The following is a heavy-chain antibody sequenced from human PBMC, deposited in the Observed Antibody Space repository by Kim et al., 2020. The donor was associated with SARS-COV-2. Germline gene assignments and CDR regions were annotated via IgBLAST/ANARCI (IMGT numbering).Heavy chain of an antibody. J-gene: IGHJ6*02. CDR2: IGTAGHT. CDR3: ARGLHDGYYLYGMDV. D-gene: IGHD2-8*01. CDR1: GFTFSAYD. V-gene: IGHV3-13*01. Sequence: GGSLRLSCATSGFTFSAYDMHWVRQATGKGLEWVSAIGTAGHTYYPGSVKGRFTISRENAKKSLYLQINSLRAGDTAVYYCARGLHDGYYLYGMDVWGQGTTVTVSS.